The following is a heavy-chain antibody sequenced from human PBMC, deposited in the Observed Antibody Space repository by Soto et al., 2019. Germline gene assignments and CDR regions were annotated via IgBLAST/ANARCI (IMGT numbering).Heavy chain of an antibody. Sequence: ASVKVSCKASGYTFTSYYMHWVRQAPGQGLEWMGIINPSGGSTSYAQKFQGRVTMTRDTSTSTVYMELSSLRSEDTAVYYCARFGMVAVAGTPAFDIWGQGTMVTV. CDR2: INPSGGST. D-gene: IGHD6-19*01. CDR1: GYTFTSYY. V-gene: IGHV1-46*03. CDR3: ARFGMVAVAGTPAFDI. J-gene: IGHJ3*02.